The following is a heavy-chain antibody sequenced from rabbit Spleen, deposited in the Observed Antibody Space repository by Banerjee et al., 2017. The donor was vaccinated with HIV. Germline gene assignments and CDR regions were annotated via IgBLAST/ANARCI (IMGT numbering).Heavy chain of an antibody. J-gene: IGHJ6*01. V-gene: IGHV1S45*01. CDR1: GFSFSGSSY. Sequence: QEQLVEYGGDLVQPEGSLTLTCTASGFSFSGSSYMCWVRQAPGKGLEWIACIDAGSSGFTYFASWAKGRFTISKTSSTTVTLQMTSLTAADTATYFCARDTSSSFSSYGMDLWGPGTLVTVS. CDR3: ARDTSSSFSSYGMDL. CDR2: IDAGSSGFT. D-gene: IGHD1-1*01.